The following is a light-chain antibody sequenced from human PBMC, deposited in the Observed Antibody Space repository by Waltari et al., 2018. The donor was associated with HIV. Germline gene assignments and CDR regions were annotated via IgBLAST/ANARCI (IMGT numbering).Light chain of an antibody. CDR2: GAS. V-gene: IGKV3-15*01. CDR3: QQYGSSSRT. Sequence: EIVMTQSPVTLSVSPGERATLSCRASQSVSSNLAWYQQKPGQAPRLLIYGASTRATGIPARFSGSGSGTDFTLTIARLEPEDFAVYYCQQYGSSSRTFGQGTKLEIK. CDR1: QSVSSN. J-gene: IGKJ2*01.